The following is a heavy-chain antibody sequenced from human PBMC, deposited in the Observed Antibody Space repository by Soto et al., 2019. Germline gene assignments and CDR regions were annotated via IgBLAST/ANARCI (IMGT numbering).Heavy chain of an antibody. CDR3: AREDYYYDSSGYYYYYYGMDV. CDR1: GFTFSSYG. V-gene: IGHV3-33*01. D-gene: IGHD3-22*01. Sequence: GGSLRLSCAASGFTFSSYGMHWVRQAPGKGLEWVAVIWYDGSNKYYADSVKGRFTISRDNSKNTLYLQMNSLRAEDTAVYYCAREDYYYDSSGYYYYYYGMDVWGQGPTVTVSS. CDR2: IWYDGSNK. J-gene: IGHJ6*02.